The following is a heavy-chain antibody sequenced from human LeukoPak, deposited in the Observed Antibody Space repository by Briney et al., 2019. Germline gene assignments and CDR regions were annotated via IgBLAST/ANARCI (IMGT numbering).Heavy chain of an antibody. CDR3: ARVPGYYDSSGYRDAFDI. D-gene: IGHD3-22*01. CDR1: GGSISSYY. V-gene: IGHV4-59*01. Sequence: PSETLSLTCTVSGGSISSYYWSWIRQPPGKGLEWIGYIYYSGSTNYNPSLKSRVTISVDTSKNQFSLKLSSVTAADTAVYYCARVPGYYDSSGYRDAFDIWGQGTMVTVSS. CDR2: IYYSGST. J-gene: IGHJ3*02.